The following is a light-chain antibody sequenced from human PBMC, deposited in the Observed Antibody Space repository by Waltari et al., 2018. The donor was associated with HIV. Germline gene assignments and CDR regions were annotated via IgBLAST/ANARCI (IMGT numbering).Light chain of an antibody. J-gene: IGLJ2*01. CDR2: EST. Sequence: QSMLTQPPSVSGAPGQRVTISCPGSSSNIGARSDVHWYQHIPGTAPKLLIYESTNRPSGVPDRFSASTSGTSASLAITGLQAEDEADYYCQSFDSVVTSSVFGGGTKLTVL. V-gene: IGLV1-40*01. CDR1: SSNIGARSD. CDR3: QSFDSVVTSSV.